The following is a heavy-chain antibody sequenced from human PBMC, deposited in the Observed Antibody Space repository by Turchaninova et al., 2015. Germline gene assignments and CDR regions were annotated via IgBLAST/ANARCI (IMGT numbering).Heavy chain of an antibody. Sequence: QVQLVQSGAEVENPGASVKVSCKASGSTFTAYYMPWVRQAPGQGLGWMGRINCSSGGTNSAQKLKGTVTMTRDTSISTAYMELRRLRSDDTAVYYCAREVPSSSWSYFDYWGQGTLVTVSS. V-gene: IGHV1-2*06. CDR1: GSTFTAYY. CDR2: INCSSGGT. J-gene: IGHJ4*02. D-gene: IGHD6-13*01. CDR3: AREVPSSSWSYFDY.